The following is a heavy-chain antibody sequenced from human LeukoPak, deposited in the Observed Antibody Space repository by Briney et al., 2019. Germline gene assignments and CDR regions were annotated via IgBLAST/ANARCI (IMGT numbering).Heavy chain of an antibody. Sequence: SGTLSLTCAVSGGSISSSNWWSWVRQPPGKGLEWIGEIYHSGSTNYNPSLKSRVTISVDKSKNQFSLKLSSVTAADTAVYYCARGQYSSSWQNFDYWGQGTLVTVSS. CDR2: IYHSGST. D-gene: IGHD6-13*01. V-gene: IGHV4-4*02. CDR3: ARGQYSSSWQNFDY. J-gene: IGHJ4*02. CDR1: GGSISSSNW.